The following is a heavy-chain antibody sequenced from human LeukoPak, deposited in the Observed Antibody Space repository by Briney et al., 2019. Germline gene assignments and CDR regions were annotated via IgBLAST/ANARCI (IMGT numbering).Heavy chain of an antibody. D-gene: IGHD4-23*01. CDR3: ARGVTTVEN. Sequence: GGSLRLSCAASGFTFSDHYMSWIRQTPGKGLEWVSYISTSGTTIYYADSVKGRFTVSRDNAKNSLYLQMNSLRAEDTAVYYCARGVTTVENWGQGTLVTVSS. V-gene: IGHV3-11*04. CDR2: ISTSGTTI. CDR1: GFTFSDHY. J-gene: IGHJ4*02.